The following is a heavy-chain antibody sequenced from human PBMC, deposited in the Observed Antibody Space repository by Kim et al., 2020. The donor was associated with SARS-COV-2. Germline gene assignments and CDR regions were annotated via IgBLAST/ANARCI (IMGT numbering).Heavy chain of an antibody. Sequence: GGSLRLSCTASELAFGTYAMSWVRQAPGKGLEWVSSILYNSETTYYADSVTGRFTISRDNSKNTLYLQMDSLRAEDKAVYYCVTAGQIVAPDRNYWGQGTLVTVSS. CDR1: ELAFGTYA. CDR3: VTAGQIVAPDRNY. J-gene: IGHJ4*02. CDR2: ILYNSETT. V-gene: IGHV3-23*01. D-gene: IGHD5-12*01.